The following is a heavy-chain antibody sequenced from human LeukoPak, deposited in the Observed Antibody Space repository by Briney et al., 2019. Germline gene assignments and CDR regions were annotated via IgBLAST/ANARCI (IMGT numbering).Heavy chain of an antibody. Sequence: SETLSLTCTVSGGSINSTSYYWGWIRQPAGQGLEWIGRIYSSGSTNYNPSLKSRVTISIDTSQNQFSLKLNSVTAADTAVYYCVREILYCSGGSCYRGPFDNWGQGTLVTVSA. J-gene: IGHJ4*02. D-gene: IGHD2-15*01. CDR3: VREILYCSGGSCYRGPFDN. CDR2: IYSSGST. V-gene: IGHV4-61*02. CDR1: GGSINSTSYY.